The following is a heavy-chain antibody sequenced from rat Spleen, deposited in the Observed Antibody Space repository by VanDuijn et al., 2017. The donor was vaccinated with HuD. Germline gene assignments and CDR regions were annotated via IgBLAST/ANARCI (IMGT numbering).Heavy chain of an antibody. CDR3: ARPPYNTYFDY. CDR1: GFTFSDYY. CDR2: ISYDGSST. D-gene: IGHD1-10*01. Sequence: EVQLVESGGGLVQPGRSLKFSCAASGFTFSDYYMAWVRQAPTKGLEWVATISYDGSSTYYRDSVKGRFTISRDNAKSTLYLQMDSLRSEDTATYYCARPPYNTYFDYWGQGVMVTVSS. V-gene: IGHV5-17*01. J-gene: IGHJ2*01.